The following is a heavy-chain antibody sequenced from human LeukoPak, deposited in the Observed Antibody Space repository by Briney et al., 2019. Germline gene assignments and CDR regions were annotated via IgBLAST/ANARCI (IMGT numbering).Heavy chain of an antibody. Sequence: GASVTVSCKSSGYSFTACYIHWVRQAPGQGLEWMGWIHRRSGDTTYAQKFRGRVTLTRDTSVSTAYMDLSSPRSDDTAVYYCARDGDYGTGSYYRGCIDSWGQGTPVTVSP. CDR3: ARDGDYGTGSYYRGCIDS. D-gene: IGHD3-10*01. CDR1: GYSFTACY. CDR2: IHRRSGDT. J-gene: IGHJ4*02. V-gene: IGHV1-2*02.